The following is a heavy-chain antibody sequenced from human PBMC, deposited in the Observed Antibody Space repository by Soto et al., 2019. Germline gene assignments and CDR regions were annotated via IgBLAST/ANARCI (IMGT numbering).Heavy chain of an antibody. D-gene: IGHD3-9*01. CDR2: ITSASDYT. Sequence: GGSLRLSCVASGFMFTKSTMNWVRQAPGKGLEWVSSITSASDYTFYADSVKGRFTISRDNANNSLYLQMNSLRAEDTAVYYCARVGTGSSTPLDIWGQGTMVTVSS. CDR1: GFMFTKST. V-gene: IGHV3-21*01. J-gene: IGHJ3*02. CDR3: ARVGTGSSTPLDI.